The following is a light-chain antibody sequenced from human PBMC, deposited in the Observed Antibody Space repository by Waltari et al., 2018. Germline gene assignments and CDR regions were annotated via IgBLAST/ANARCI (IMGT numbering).Light chain of an antibody. CDR3: QQYNRWPPIT. J-gene: IGKJ5*01. Sequence: EIVMTQSPATLSVSPGERATLSCRASQSVYSNLAWYQQKPGQAPRLLIYDATTRATGIPARFTGSGSGTEFTLTICRLQSEDSAVYSCQQYNRWPPITFGQGTRLEIK. CDR1: QSVYSN. CDR2: DAT. V-gene: IGKV3D-15*01.